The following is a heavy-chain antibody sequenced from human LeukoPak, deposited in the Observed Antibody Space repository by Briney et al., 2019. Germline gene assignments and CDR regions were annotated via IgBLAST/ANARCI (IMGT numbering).Heavy chain of an antibody. Sequence: ASVKVSCKASGYTFTGYYMRWVRQAPGQGLEWMGWINPNSGGTNYGQKFQGWVTMTRDTSISTAYMELSRLRSDDTAVYYCAREGDFWSGYYAEAYGMDVWGQGTTVTVSS. CDR2: INPNSGGT. V-gene: IGHV1-2*04. D-gene: IGHD3-3*01. CDR1: GYTFTGYY. CDR3: AREGDFWSGYYAEAYGMDV. J-gene: IGHJ6*02.